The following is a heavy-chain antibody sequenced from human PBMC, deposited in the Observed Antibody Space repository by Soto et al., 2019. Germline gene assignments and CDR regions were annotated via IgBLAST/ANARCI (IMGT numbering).Heavy chain of an antibody. CDR1: GGSFSRYY. CDR2: INHSGST. Sequence: PSEALALTCTAYGGSFSRYYWSWIRQPPGKGLEWIGEINHSGSTNYNPSLKSRVTISVDTSKNQFSLKLSSVTAADTAVYYCARVRLGYCSSTSCYTPPRYYYYCMDVWGQRTTVTVSS. CDR3: ARVRLGYCSSTSCYTPPRYYYYCMDV. D-gene: IGHD2-2*02. V-gene: IGHV4-34*01. J-gene: IGHJ6*02.